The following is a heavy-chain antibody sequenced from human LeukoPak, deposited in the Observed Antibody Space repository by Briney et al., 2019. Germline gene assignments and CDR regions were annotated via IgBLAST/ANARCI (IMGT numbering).Heavy chain of an antibody. D-gene: IGHD3-10*01. CDR2: ISSSGSNI. Sequence: PGGSLRLSCAASGFTFSFSDYYMSWIRQAPGKGLEWVSYISSSGSNIYYADSVKGRFTISRDNAKNSLYLQMNSLRAEDTAAYYCARDGLLWFGESYFDYWGQGTLVTVSS. CDR1: GFTFSFSDYY. V-gene: IGHV3-11*04. CDR3: ARDGLLWFGESYFDY. J-gene: IGHJ4*02.